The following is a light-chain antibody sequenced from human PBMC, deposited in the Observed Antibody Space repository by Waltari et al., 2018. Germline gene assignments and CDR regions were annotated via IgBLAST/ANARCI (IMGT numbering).Light chain of an antibody. CDR1: ALPKQF. CDR2: EDS. Sequence: SYELAQPPPVGVSRGQTARITRAGDALPKQFAHWYQKNTNMAPRLVIQEDSKRPSGIPERFSEASSGEGAALTISGGKVEDEGYYYCYSTDGSGNHWVFGGGPKQTVL. CDR3: YSTDGSGNHWV. J-gene: IGLJ3*02. V-gene: IGLV3-10*01.